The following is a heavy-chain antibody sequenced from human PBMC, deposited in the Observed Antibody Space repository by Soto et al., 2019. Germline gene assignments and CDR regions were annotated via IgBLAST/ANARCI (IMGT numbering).Heavy chain of an antibody. Sequence: EVQLLESGGGLVQPAGSLRLSCAASGFTFSSYAMSWVRQAPGKGLEWVSSISTSGGSTYYADSVKGRFTISRDNSNNTLYRQMNSLRAEDTAVYYCSLSDRYYGMDVWGLGTTVSVSS. J-gene: IGHJ6*02. V-gene: IGHV3-23*01. CDR1: GFTFSSYA. CDR2: ISTSGGST. CDR3: SLSDRYYGMDV.